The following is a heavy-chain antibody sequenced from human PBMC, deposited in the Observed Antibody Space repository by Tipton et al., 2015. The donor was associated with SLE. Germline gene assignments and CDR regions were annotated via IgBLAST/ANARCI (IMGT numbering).Heavy chain of an antibody. Sequence: SLRLSCATSGFTFSDYYMSWIRQAPGKGLEWVSYISSSGSTIYYADSVKGRFTISRDNSKHTVFLEMNSLRREDTAVYYCAKGDSSAWSFFDYWGQGTLVTVSS. V-gene: IGHV3-11*04. D-gene: IGHD6-19*01. J-gene: IGHJ4*02. CDR1: GFTFSDYY. CDR3: AKGDSSAWSFFDY. CDR2: ISSSGSTI.